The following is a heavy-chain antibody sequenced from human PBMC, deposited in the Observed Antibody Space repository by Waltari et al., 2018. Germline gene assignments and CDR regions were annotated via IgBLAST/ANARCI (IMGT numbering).Heavy chain of an antibody. Sequence: EVQLLESGGGLVQPGGSLRLSCAASGFTFSSYAMSWVRQAPGKGLEWVSAISVSGGSTYYADSVKGRFTISRDNSKNTLYLQMNSLRAEDTAVYYCAKDLVDIVVVVAATPEYFQHWGQGTLVTVSS. CDR3: AKDLVDIVVVVAATPEYFQH. D-gene: IGHD2-15*01. CDR2: ISVSGGST. V-gene: IGHV3-23*01. CDR1: GFTFSSYA. J-gene: IGHJ1*01.